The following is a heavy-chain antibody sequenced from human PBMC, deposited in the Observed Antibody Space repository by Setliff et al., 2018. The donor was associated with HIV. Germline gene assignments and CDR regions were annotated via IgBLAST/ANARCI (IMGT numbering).Heavy chain of an antibody. J-gene: IGHJ5*02. CDR3: ASRIYYYDESRVLREEGFVP. CDR2: FYYSGST. Sequence: SETLSLTCVVSGDSISRSRYYWGWIRQPPGKGLEWIGSFYYSGSTSYNPSLKSRVTISGDTSKNQVSLRLTSVTAADTAMYYCASRIYYYDESRVLREEGFVPWGQGTLVTVSS. CDR1: GDSISRSRYY. V-gene: IGHV4-39*01. D-gene: IGHD3-22*01.